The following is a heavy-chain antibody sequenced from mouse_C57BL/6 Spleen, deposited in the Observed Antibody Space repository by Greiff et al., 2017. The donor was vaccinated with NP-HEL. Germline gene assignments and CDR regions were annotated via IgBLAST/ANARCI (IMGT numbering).Heavy chain of an antibody. V-gene: IGHV5-4*03. D-gene: IGHD2-4*01. CDR3: ARGGDYDYDEGAWCAY. Sequence: EVKLMESGGGLVKPGGSLKLSCAASGFTFSSYAMSWVRQTPEKRLEWVATISDGGSYTYYPDNVKGRFTISRDNAKNNLYLQMSHLKSEDTAMYYCARGGDYDYDEGAWCAYWGQGTLGTVSA. CDR1: GFTFSSYA. CDR2: ISDGGSYT. J-gene: IGHJ3*01.